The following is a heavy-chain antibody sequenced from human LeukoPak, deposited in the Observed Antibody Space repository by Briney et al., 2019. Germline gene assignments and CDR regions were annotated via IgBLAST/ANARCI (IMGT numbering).Heavy chain of an antibody. V-gene: IGHV1-8*01. J-gene: IGHJ4*02. CDR3: ARGRVVRGVITKRRPDY. CDR1: GYTFTSYD. Sequence: ASVKVSCKASGYTFTSYDINWVRQATGQGLEWMGWMNPNSGNTGYAQKFQGRVTMTRNTSISTAYMELSRLRSEDTAVYYCARGRVVRGVITKRRPDYWGQGTLVTVSS. CDR2: MNPNSGNT. D-gene: IGHD3-10*01.